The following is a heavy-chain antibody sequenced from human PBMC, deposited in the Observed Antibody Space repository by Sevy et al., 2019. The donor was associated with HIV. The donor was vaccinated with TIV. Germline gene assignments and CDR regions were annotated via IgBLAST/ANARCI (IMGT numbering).Heavy chain of an antibody. CDR2: IYSSGRT. J-gene: IGHJ4*02. V-gene: IGHV3-53*01. CDR1: GFTVSSNY. CDR3: ASGYDSSGFEFDY. D-gene: IGHD3-22*01. Sequence: GGSLRLSCAASGFTVSSNYMSWVRQAPGKGLEWVSVIYSSGRTYYADSVKGRFTISRDNSRNTLYLQMNSLRAEDTAVYYCASGYDSSGFEFDYWGQGILVTVSS.